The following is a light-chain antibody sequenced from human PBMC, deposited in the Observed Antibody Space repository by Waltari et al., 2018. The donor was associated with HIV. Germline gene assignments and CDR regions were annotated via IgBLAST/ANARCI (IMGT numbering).Light chain of an antibody. Sequence: EIVFTQSPATLSLSPGARATLSCRASQSVSSYLAWYQQKPGQAPRLLIYDASNRATGIPARCSGSGSGTDYTLTISSLEPDDDAVYYCQQRSNWPITFGQGTRLEIK. J-gene: IGKJ5*01. V-gene: IGKV3-11*01. CDR1: QSVSSY. CDR3: QQRSNWPIT. CDR2: DAS.